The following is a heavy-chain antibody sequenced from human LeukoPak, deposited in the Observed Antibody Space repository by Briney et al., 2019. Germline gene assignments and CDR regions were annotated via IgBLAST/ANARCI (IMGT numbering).Heavy chain of an antibody. CDR1: GFTFNSFA. J-gene: IGHJ4*02. V-gene: IGHV3-64D*06. CDR3: VKEPKYCGGDCYPTYHFDY. D-gene: IGHD2-21*02. CDR2: ISSNGGNT. Sequence: SGGSLRLSCSASGFTFNSFALHWVRQAPGKGLEYVSSISSNGGNTYYADSVKGRFTISRDNSKNTLYLQMSSLRAEDTAVYYCVKEPKYCGGDCYPTYHFDYWGQGTLVTVSS.